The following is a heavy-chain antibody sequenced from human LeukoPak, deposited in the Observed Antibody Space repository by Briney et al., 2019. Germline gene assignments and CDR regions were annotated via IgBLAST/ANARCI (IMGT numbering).Heavy chain of an antibody. Sequence: SETLSLTCTVSGGSISSRSNYWGWIRQPPGKGLEWIGSISYSGSTYYNPSLKSRVTISVDTSKSQFSLKLSSVTAADTAVYYCARGISEYSSSFEAFDIWGQGTMVTVSS. CDR1: GGSISSRSNY. CDR2: ISYSGST. CDR3: ARGISEYSSSFEAFDI. D-gene: IGHD6-6*01. V-gene: IGHV4-39*07. J-gene: IGHJ3*02.